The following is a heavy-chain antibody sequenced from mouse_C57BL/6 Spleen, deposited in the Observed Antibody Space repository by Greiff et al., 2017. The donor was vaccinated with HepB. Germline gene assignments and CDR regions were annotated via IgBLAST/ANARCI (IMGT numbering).Heavy chain of an antibody. CDR3: ARSEYDYDGGAWFSD. CDR2: IYPGDGDT. CDR1: GYAFSSYW. Sequence: QVQLKESGAELVKPGASVKISCKASGYAFSSYWMNWVKQRPGKGLEWIGQIYPGDGDTNYNGKVKGKATLTADKSSSTAYMQFSRLTSEDSSVYFCARSEYDYDGGAWFSDWGQGTLVTVAA. J-gene: IGHJ3*01. V-gene: IGHV1-80*01. D-gene: IGHD2-4*01.